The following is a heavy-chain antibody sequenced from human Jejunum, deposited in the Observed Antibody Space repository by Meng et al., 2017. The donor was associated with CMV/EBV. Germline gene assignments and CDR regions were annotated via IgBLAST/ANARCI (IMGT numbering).Heavy chain of an antibody. V-gene: IGHV4-4*07. CDR3: ARDGGLDCGGDCYFDR. CDR1: GVSIRSYY. Sequence: QMQLQGSGPGLVKPSETLSLICTVSGVSIRSYYWSWIRLPAGKGLEWIGRIYTSGSTNYNPSLKSRVTMSLDTPKNQFSLKLTSVTAADTALYFCARDGGLDCGGDCYFDRWGQGILVTVSS. D-gene: IGHD2-21*02. CDR2: IYTSGST. J-gene: IGHJ4*02.